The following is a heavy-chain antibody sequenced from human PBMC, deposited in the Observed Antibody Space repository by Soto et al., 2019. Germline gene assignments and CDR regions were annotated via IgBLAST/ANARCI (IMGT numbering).Heavy chain of an antibody. Sequence: QPGGSLRLSCAASGFTFSSYDMHWVRQATGKGLEWVSAIGTAGDTYYPGSVKGRFTISRENAKNSLYLQMNSLRAGDTAVYYCARSIAAHYGMDVWGQGTTVTVSS. V-gene: IGHV3-13*01. J-gene: IGHJ6*02. D-gene: IGHD6-6*01. CDR2: IGTAGDT. CDR1: GFTFSSYD. CDR3: ARSIAAHYGMDV.